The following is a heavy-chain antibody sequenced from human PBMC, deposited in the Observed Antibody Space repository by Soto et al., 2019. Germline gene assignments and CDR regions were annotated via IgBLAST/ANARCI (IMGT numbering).Heavy chain of an antibody. J-gene: IGHJ4*02. CDR1: GGSISSYC. D-gene: IGHD6-13*01. V-gene: IGHV4-34*01. CDR2: SNHRGST. CDR3: ARGSIEAAGSGALDY. Sequence: PSETLSLTCTVSGGSISSYCLSWIRQPPKKGLERIGESNHRGSTNYNPSLKSRVTISIDPSKKQVSLKLNSVTAADTAVYYCARGSIEAAGSGALDYWGLGSPVTVSS.